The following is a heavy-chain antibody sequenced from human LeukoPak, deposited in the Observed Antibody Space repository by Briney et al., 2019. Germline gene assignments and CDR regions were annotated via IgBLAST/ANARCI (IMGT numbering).Heavy chain of an antibody. Sequence: ASVKVSCKASGYTFTGSYMHWVRQAPGQGLEWMGWINPNSGGTNYAQKFQGRVTMTRDTSISTAYMELSRLESDDTAVYYCARVSGSGYFLDYWGQGTLVIVSS. CDR1: GYTFTGSY. J-gene: IGHJ4*02. V-gene: IGHV1-2*02. D-gene: IGHD3-22*01. CDR3: ARVSGSGYFLDY. CDR2: INPNSGGT.